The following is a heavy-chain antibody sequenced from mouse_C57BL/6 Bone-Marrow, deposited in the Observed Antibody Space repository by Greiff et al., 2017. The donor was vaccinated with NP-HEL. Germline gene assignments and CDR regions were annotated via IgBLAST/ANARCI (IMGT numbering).Heavy chain of an antibody. Sequence: VMLVESGAELVKPGASVKMSCKASGYTFTTYPIEWMKQNHGKSLEWIGNFHPYNDDTKYNEKFKGKATLTVEKSSSTVYLELSRLTSDDSAVYYCANSYGSSYWFAYWGQGTLVTVSA. CDR2: FHPYNDDT. V-gene: IGHV1-47*01. D-gene: IGHD1-1*01. CDR1: GYTFTTYP. CDR3: ANSYGSSYWFAY. J-gene: IGHJ3*01.